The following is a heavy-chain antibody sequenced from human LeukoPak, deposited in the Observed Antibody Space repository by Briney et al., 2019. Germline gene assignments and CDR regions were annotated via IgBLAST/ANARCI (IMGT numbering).Heavy chain of an antibody. J-gene: IGHJ4*02. Sequence: GSVKVSCTLSGDTLTELIMHWVRQTPGKGLEWMGGFDPEDAETIYAEKFQGRVTMTEDTSTDTAYMELRSLRSEDTAVYYCVTGPTTEITIPTQNFFDFWGQGTLVTVSS. V-gene: IGHV1-24*01. D-gene: IGHD1-20*01. CDR2: FDPEDAET. CDR1: GDTLTELI. CDR3: VTGPTTEITIPTQNFFDF.